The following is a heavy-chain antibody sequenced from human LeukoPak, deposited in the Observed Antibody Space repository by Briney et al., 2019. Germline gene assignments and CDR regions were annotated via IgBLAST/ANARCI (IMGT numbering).Heavy chain of an antibody. Sequence: GGSLRLSCAASGFTFSNYAMNWVRQAPGKGLEWVTSFGTRSSSIYYAHSVTGRFIVSRDNAKNSLFLQMNSLRAEDTAVYYCARENDQGFDYWGQGTLVTVSS. CDR3: ARENDQGFDY. D-gene: IGHD3-16*01. CDR2: FGTRSSSI. CDR1: GFTFSNYA. V-gene: IGHV3-21*01. J-gene: IGHJ4*02.